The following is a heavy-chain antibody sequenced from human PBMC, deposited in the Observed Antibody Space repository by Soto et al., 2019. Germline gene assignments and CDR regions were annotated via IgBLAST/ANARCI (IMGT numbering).Heavy chain of an antibody. CDR3: ARDLWGYCGTDCYPLDV. J-gene: IGHJ6*02. D-gene: IGHD2-21*02. V-gene: IGHV4-59*11. CDR1: GGSISEHY. Sequence: SETLSLPYTVSGGSISEHYWSWILQHPGKGLEWIGYMYNTGSTVYNPPFKSRVTISVDTSKNQFSLKLNSVTAADTAVYYCARDLWGYCGTDCYPLDVWGQGTTVTGSS. CDR2: MYNTGST.